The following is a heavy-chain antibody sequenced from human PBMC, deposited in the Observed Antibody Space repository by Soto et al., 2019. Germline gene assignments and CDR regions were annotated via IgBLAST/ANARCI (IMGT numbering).Heavy chain of an antibody. J-gene: IGHJ4*02. Sequence: EVQLVESGGVVVQPGGSLRLSCAASGFTFDDYTMHWVRQAPGKGLEWVSLISWDGGSTYYADSVKGRFTISRDNSKNSLYLQMNSLRTEDTALYYCAKDIVPYDSSGYYFYYWGQGTLVTVSS. CDR3: AKDIVPYDSSGYYFYY. D-gene: IGHD3-22*01. CDR2: ISWDGGST. CDR1: GFTFDDYT. V-gene: IGHV3-43*01.